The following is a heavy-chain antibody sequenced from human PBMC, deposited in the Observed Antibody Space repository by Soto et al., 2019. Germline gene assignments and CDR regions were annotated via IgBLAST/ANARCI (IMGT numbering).Heavy chain of an antibody. CDR2: MNPNSGNT. CDR3: AGGNFRY. V-gene: IGHV1-8*02. Sequence: AAVKVSCKDSGYNFTTFDIYWVRQATGHGLEWMGWMNPNSGNTGYAQELRGRVTMTRNTSNTTAYMELTSLTSDDTGVYYCAGGNFRYWGQGTLVTVSA. CDR1: GYNFTTFD. J-gene: IGHJ4*02.